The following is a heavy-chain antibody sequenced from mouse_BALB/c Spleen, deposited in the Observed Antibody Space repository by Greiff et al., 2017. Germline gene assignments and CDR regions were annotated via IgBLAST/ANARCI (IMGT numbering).Heavy chain of an antibody. CDR2: INPDSSTI. CDR1: GFDFSRYW. J-gene: IGHJ1*01. CDR3: ARRVSYWYFDV. V-gene: IGHV4-1*02. Sequence: EVKLMESGGGLVQPGGSLKLSCAASGFDFSRYWMSWVRQAPGKGLEWIGEINPDSSTINYTPSLKDKFIISRDNAKNTLYLQMSKVRSEDTALYYCARRVSYWYFDVWGAGTTVTVSS.